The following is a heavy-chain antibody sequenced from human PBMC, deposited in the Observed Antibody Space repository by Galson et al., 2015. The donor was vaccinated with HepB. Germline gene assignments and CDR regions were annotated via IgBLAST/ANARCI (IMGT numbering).Heavy chain of an antibody. CDR2: MSYDGSNK. D-gene: IGHD4-17*01. Sequence: SLRLSCGASGFTFSSDGKHWVRQAPAKGLEWVAVMSYDGSNKYYADSVKGRFTISRDNSKNTLYLQMNSLRAEDTAIYYCAKELWATTVTTTDGGIFDYWGQGTLVTVSS. CDR1: GFTFSSDG. CDR3: AKELWATTVTTTDGGIFDY. V-gene: IGHV3-30*18. J-gene: IGHJ4*02.